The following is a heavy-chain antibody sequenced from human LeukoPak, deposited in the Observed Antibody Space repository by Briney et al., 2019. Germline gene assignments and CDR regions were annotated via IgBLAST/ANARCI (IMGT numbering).Heavy chain of an antibody. V-gene: IGHV1-18*01. D-gene: IGHD1-1*01. CDR2: ISAYNGNT. Sequence: ASVKVSCKASGYTFTSYGISWVRQAPGQGLEWMGWISAYNGNTNYAQKLQGRVTMTTDTSTSTAYMELRSLRSDDTAVYYRARDQAGTTVRVHRRFDYWGQGTLVTVSS. CDR3: ARDQAGTTVRVHRRFDY. CDR1: GYTFTSYG. J-gene: IGHJ4*02.